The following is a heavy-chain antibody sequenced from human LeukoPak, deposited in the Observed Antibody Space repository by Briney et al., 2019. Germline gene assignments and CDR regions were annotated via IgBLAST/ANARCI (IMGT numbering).Heavy chain of an antibody. D-gene: IGHD1-26*01. Sequence: GGSLRLSCAAAGFTFKDYGMHWVRQPPGKGLEWVSSINWNGGGTDYADSVKGRFTISRDNAKNSLYLQLSSLRPEDTALYYCAKHMRATNTYSFFGLDVWGQGTTVTVSS. CDR2: INWNGGGT. V-gene: IGHV3-9*01. CDR1: GFTFKDYG. CDR3: AKHMRATNTYSFFGLDV. J-gene: IGHJ6*02.